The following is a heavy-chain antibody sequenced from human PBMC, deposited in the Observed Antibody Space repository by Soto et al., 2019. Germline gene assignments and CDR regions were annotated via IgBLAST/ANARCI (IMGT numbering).Heavy chain of an antibody. Sequence: SVKGSCTTSGGTFSTFGISWVRQAPGQGLEWMGGIIPFFGTAEYSQKFEDRITITADESTNTVYMDLRSLTSEDTAIYYCARTAPMDAGDKYYYDFWGQGALVTVSS. CDR3: ARTAPMDAGDKYYYDF. CDR2: IIPFFGTA. V-gene: IGHV1-69*01. D-gene: IGHD3-16*01. CDR1: GGTFSTFG. J-gene: IGHJ4*02.